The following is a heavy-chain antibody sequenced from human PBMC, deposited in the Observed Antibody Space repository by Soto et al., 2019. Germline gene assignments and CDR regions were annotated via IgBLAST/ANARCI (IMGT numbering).Heavy chain of an antibody. Sequence: ASVKVSCKASGYTFTSYAMNWVRQAPGQGLEWMGWINTNTGNPTYAQGFTGRFVFSLDTSVSTAYLQISSLKAEDTAVYYCAPGSYSYGALNFDYWGQGTLVTVSS. D-gene: IGHD5-18*01. V-gene: IGHV7-4-1*02. CDR1: GYTFTSYA. J-gene: IGHJ4*02. CDR2: INTNTGNP. CDR3: APGSYSYGALNFDY.